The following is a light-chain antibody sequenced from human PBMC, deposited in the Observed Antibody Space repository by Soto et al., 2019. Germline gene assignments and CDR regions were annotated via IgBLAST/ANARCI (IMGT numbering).Light chain of an antibody. CDR2: AAS. V-gene: IGKV1-27*01. CDR3: MPGT. J-gene: IGKJ1*01. Sequence: DIQMTQSPSSLSASVGDRVTITCRASEGISNYLAWYQQKPGQVPKLLIYAASTLQSGVPSRFSGSGSGTDLTLKISRVESEDVGVYYCMPGTFGQGTKVEIK. CDR1: EGISNY.